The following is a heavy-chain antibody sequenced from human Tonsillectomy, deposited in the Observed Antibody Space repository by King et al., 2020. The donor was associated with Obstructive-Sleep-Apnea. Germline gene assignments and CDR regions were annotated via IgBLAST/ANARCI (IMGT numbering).Heavy chain of an antibody. D-gene: IGHD1-26*01. CDR2: IYYSGST. Sequence: QLQESGPGLVKPSETLSLTCSVSGGSISTYFWSWIRQPPGKALEWIGYIYYSGSTNYNPSLNSRVTISLNTSKNKFSLKRSSVTAADTAVDYCARPVRSGSSYVGGTLHNTDAFDIWGQGTMVTVSS. V-gene: IGHV4-59*08. CDR1: GGSISTYF. J-gene: IGHJ3*02. CDR3: ARPVRSGSSYVGGTLHNTDAFDI.